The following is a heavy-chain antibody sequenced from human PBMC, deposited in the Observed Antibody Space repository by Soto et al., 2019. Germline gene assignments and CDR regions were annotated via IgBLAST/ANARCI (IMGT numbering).Heavy chain of an antibody. J-gene: IGHJ3*02. V-gene: IGHV4-39*01. D-gene: IGHD3-22*01. CDR3: ARHAPDLPYYYDSSGYFAFDI. Sequence: QLQLQESGPGLVKPSETLSLTCTVSGGSISSSSYYWGWIRQPPGKGLEWIGSIYYSGSTYYNPSLKSRVTISVDTSKNQFSLKLSSVTAADTAVYYCARHAPDLPYYYDSSGYFAFDIWGQGTMVTVSS. CDR2: IYYSGST. CDR1: GGSISSSSYY.